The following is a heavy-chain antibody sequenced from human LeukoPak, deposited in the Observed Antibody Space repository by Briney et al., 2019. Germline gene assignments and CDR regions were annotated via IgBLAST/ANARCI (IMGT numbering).Heavy chain of an antibody. CDR2: IYPGASDT. D-gene: IGHD5-12*01. Sequence: GESLKISCKGSGYRFTNYWIGWVRQMPGKGLEWMGIIYPGASDTRYSPSFQGQVTFSADKSINTVYVQWSSLQASDTAMYYCARERGGTGYDSGLDYDYWGQGTLVTVSS. CDR1: GYRFTNYW. V-gene: IGHV5-51*01. J-gene: IGHJ4*02. CDR3: ARERGGTGYDSGLDYDY.